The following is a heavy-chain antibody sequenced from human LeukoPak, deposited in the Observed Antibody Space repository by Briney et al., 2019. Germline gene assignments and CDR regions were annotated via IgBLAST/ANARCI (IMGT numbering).Heavy chain of an antibody. Sequence: GGSLRLSCAASGFTFSSYAMHWVRQAPGKGLEWVAVISYDGSNKYYADSVKGRFTISRDNSKNTLYLQMNGLRAEDTAVYYCARDARSPVKNYYGMDVWGQGTTVTVSS. CDR1: GFTFSSYA. CDR2: ISYDGSNK. D-gene: IGHD3-10*01. CDR3: ARDARSPVKNYYGMDV. V-gene: IGHV3-30-3*01. J-gene: IGHJ6*02.